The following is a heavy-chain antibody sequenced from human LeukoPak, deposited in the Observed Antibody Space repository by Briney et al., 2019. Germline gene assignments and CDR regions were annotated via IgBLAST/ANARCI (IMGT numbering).Heavy chain of an antibody. CDR3: ARLLPEDWLLPGPSAFDI. D-gene: IGHD3-3*01. Sequence: GGSLRLSCAASGFTFSSYSMNWVRQAPGEGLEWVSSISSSSSYIYYADSVKGRFTISRDNAKNSLYLQMNSLRAEDTAVYYCARLLPEDWLLPGPSAFDIWGQGTMVTVSS. V-gene: IGHV3-21*01. J-gene: IGHJ3*02. CDR2: ISSSSSYI. CDR1: GFTFSSYS.